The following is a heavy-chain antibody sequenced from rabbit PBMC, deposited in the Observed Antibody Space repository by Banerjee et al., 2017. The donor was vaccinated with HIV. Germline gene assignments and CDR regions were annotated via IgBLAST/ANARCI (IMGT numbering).Heavy chain of an antibody. Sequence: QSLEESGGDLVETGASLTLTSTASGIDFSRYYLCWVRQAPGKGLECIACSGTGSGTTYYATLAKARFTISKTSSTTVTLQMTSPTAAYTATHFCAKSTYLDYFALWGQGTLVTVS. D-gene: IGHD8-1*01. V-gene: IGHV1S40*01. CDR1: GIDFSRYY. J-gene: IGHJ6*01. CDR2: SGTGSGTT. CDR3: AKSTYLDYFAL.